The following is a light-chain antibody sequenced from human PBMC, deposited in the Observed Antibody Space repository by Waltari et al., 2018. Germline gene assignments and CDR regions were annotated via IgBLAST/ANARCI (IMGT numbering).Light chain of an antibody. CDR2: DSS. CDR3: QQYENSPLT. Sequence: EVILTQSPDTLSLSPGARATPSCRASQNITNNYLAWYQQKPGMAPRLLIYDSSSRATGVPDRFSGSGSGTDFTLTIGRLEPEDYAVYYCQQYENSPLTFGGGTQVETK. CDR1: QNITNNY. J-gene: IGKJ4*01. V-gene: IGKV3-20*01.